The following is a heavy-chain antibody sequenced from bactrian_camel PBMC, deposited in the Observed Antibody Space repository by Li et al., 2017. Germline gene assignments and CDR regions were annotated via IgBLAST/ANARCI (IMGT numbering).Heavy chain of an antibody. CDR3: AIDITIRSFCSRLWTRRPGAHVY. V-gene: IGHV3S42*01. CDR1: GYTVGDGC. J-gene: IGHJ4*01. CDR2: IEADGRT. D-gene: IGHD3*01. Sequence: VQLVESGGGSMQPGGSLRLSCRVSGYTVGDGCMGWFRQAPGKAREGIVGIEADGRTTVALSVKDRFTISKDNSKNTLYLQMNDLTPADTAMYLCAIDITIRSFCSRLWTRRPGAHVYWGQGTQV.